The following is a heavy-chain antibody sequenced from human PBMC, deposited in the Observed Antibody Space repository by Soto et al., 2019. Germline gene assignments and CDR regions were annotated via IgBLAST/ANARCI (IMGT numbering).Heavy chain of an antibody. D-gene: IGHD6-19*01. CDR1: GYTFTSYA. CDR2: INTNTGNP. Sequence: ASDKVSSTASGYTFTSYAMNWVRQAPGQGLELMGWINTNTGNPTYAQGFTGRFVFSLDTSVSTAYLQICSLKAEDTAVYYCARGRKLAVAQQATNYYYYYGMDVWGQGTTVTVSS. V-gene: IGHV7-4-1*01. J-gene: IGHJ6*02. CDR3: ARGRKLAVAQQATNYYYYYGMDV.